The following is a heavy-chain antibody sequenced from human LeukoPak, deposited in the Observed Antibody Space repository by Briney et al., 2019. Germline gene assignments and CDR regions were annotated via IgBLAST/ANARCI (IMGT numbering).Heavy chain of an antibody. Sequence: GGSLRLSCAASGFTFSSYAMHWVRQAPGKGLVWVSRINSDGSSTSYADSVKGRFTISRDNAKNTLYLQMNSLRAEDTAVYYCARRYYYDSSGYYYDYYYGMDVWGQGTTVTVSS. D-gene: IGHD3-22*01. V-gene: IGHV3-74*01. CDR3: ARRYYYDSSGYYYDYYYGMDV. CDR2: INSDGSST. J-gene: IGHJ6*02. CDR1: GFTFSSYA.